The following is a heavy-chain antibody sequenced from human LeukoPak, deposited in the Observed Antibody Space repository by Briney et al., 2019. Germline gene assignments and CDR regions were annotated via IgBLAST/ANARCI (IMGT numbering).Heavy chain of an antibody. CDR1: GYTFTGYY. CDR2: INPNSGGT. D-gene: IGHD1-26*01. J-gene: IGHJ4*02. V-gene: IGHV1-2*02. Sequence: ASVKVSCKASGYTFTGYYMHWVRQAPGQGLEWMGWINPNSGGTNYTQKFQGRVTMTRDTSISTAYMELSRLRSDDTAVYYCARDSESYYGLADYWGQGTLVTVSS. CDR3: ARDSESYYGLADY.